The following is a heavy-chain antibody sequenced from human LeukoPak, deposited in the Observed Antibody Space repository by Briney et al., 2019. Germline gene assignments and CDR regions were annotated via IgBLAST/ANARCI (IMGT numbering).Heavy chain of an antibody. D-gene: IGHD5-18*01. CDR2: IYPGDSDT. CDR3: ARPKKDTENAFDI. J-gene: IGHJ3*02. V-gene: IGHV5-51*01. Sequence: GESLKISCKGSGYSFTSYWISWVRQMPGKGLEWIGIIYPGDSDTRYSPSFQGQVTISADKSISTAYLQWSSLKASDTAMYYCARPKKDTENAFDIWGQGTMVTVSS. CDR1: GYSFTSYW.